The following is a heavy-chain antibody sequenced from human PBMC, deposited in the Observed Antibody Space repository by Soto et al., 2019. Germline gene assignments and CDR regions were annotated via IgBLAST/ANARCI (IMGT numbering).Heavy chain of an antibody. CDR2: IYYSGST. Sequence: SETLSLTCTVSGGSISSYYWSWIRQPPGKGLEWIGYIYYSGSTNYNPSLKSRVIISVDRSRNQFSLKLSSVTAADTAVYYCARVPDRWGQGTLVTVSS. J-gene: IGHJ5*02. CDR3: ARVPDR. CDR1: GGSISSYY. V-gene: IGHV4-59*12. D-gene: IGHD2-2*01.